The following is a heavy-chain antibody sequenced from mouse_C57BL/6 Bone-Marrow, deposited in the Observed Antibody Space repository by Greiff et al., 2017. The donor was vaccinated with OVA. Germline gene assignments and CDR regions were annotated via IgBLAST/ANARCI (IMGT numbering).Heavy chain of an antibody. Sequence: VKLMESGAELVRPGTSVKMSCKASGYTFTNYWIGWAKQRPGHGLEWIGDIYPGGGYTKYNEKFKGKATLTADKSSSTAYMQFSSLTSEDSAIYYCARWRDYGSSYWWYFDVWGTGTTVTVSS. CDR3: ARWRDYGSSYWWYFDV. CDR2: IYPGGGYT. J-gene: IGHJ1*03. V-gene: IGHV1-63*01. D-gene: IGHD1-1*01. CDR1: GYTFTNYW.